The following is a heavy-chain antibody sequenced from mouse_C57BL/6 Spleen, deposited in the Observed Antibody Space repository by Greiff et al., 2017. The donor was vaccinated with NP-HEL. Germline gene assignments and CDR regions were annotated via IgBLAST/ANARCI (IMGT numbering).Heavy chain of an antibody. CDR2: ISNLAYSI. J-gene: IGHJ1*03. V-gene: IGHV5-15*01. CDR1: GFTFSDYG. Sequence: EVKLLESGGGLVQPGGSLKLSCAASGFTFSDYGMAWVRQAPRKGPEWVAFISNLAYSIYYADTVTGRFTISRENAKNTLYLEMSSLRSEDTAMYYWERQYYDYDGYFDVWGTGTTVTVSS. D-gene: IGHD2-4*01. CDR3: ERQYYDYDGYFDV.